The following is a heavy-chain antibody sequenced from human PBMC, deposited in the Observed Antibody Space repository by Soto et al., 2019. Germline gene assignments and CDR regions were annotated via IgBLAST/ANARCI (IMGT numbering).Heavy chain of an antibody. Sequence: GASVKVSCKASGYTFTSYGISWVRQAPGQGLEWMGWISAYNGNTNYAQKLQGRVTMTTDTSTSTAYMELRSLRSDDTAVYYCASHGYSSGWDYFDYWGQGTLVTVSS. J-gene: IGHJ4*02. CDR2: ISAYNGNT. CDR3: ASHGYSSGWDYFDY. CDR1: GYTFTSYG. V-gene: IGHV1-18*01. D-gene: IGHD6-19*01.